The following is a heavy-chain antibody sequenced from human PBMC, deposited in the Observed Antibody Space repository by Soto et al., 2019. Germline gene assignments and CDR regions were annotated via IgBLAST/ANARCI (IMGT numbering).Heavy chain of an antibody. V-gene: IGHV4-34*01. CDR3: ARDPYANAFDI. CDR1: GASLSGYD. J-gene: IGHJ3*02. Sequence: ETLSLTCAVYGASLSGYDWSGIRQSPGKGLEWIGEINQSGGTNYNPSLKSRVTISKDTSKNQFSLRLSSVTAADTAIYYCARDPYANAFDIWGRGTMVTVSS. CDR2: INQSGGT. D-gene: IGHD2-2*01.